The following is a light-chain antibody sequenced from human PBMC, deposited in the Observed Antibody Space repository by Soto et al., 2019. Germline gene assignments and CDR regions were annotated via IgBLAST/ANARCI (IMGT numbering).Light chain of an antibody. CDR1: SSDVGGYNY. J-gene: IGLJ2*01. Sequence: QAVVTQPPSASGSPGQSVTIPCTGTSSDVGGYNYVSWYQQHPGKAPKLMIYEVSKRPSGVPDRFSGSKSGNTASLTVSGLQAEDEADYYCSSYAGSNNVVFGGGTKVTVL. CDR3: SSYAGSNNVV. CDR2: EVS. V-gene: IGLV2-8*01.